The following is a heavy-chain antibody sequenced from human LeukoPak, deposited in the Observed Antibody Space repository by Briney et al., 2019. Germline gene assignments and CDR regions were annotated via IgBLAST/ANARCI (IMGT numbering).Heavy chain of an antibody. CDR1: GGSISSSI. J-gene: IGHJ4*02. CDR3: AREDSSGWADY. V-gene: IGHV3-11*06. CDR2: ISSSSTYK. D-gene: IGHD6-19*01. Sequence: LSLTCTVSGGSISSSIYYWGWIRQPPGKGLEWVSSISSSSTYKYYADSVKGRFTISRDNAKNSLYLQMNSLRAEDTAVYYCAREDSSGWADYWGQGTLVTVSS.